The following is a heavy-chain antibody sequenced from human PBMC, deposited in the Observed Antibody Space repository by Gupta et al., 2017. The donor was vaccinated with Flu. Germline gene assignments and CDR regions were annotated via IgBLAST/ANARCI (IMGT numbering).Heavy chain of an antibody. CDR2: MSSSGNTI. V-gene: IGHV3-48*03. J-gene: IGHJ6*02. CDR1: GFIFSPYE. Sequence: EVQLVESGGGLVQPGGSLRLSCAASGFIFSPYEMHWVRRAPGKGLEWLSYMSSSGNTIYYADSVRGRFTISRDNAQNTLYLQMNSLRAEDTAVYHCASHIGHFEPYFDARDVWGQGTTATVSS. CDR3: ASHIGHFEPYFDARDV. D-gene: IGHD3-9*01.